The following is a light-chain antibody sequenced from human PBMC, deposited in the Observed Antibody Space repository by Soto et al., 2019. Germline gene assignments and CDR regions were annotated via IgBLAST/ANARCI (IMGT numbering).Light chain of an antibody. CDR1: QGISSY. J-gene: IGKJ4*01. V-gene: IGKV1-9*01. CDR2: AAS. Sequence: DIQMTQSPSAMSASVGHRVTITCRASQGISSYLAWYQQKPGKAPKLLIYAASTLQSGVQSRFSGSGSGTEFTLTIRSLQPEDFATYYCQQLNSYPLTFGGGTKVDIK. CDR3: QQLNSYPLT.